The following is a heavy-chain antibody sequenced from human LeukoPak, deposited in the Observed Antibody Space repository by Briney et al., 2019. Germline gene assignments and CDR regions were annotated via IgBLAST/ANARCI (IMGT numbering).Heavy chain of an antibody. Sequence: GGSLRLSCAASGFTFSSYAMSWVRQAPGKGLEWVSAISGSGGSTYYADSVKGRFTISRDNSKNPLYLQMNSLRAEDTAVYYCAKGSGYSSGWSHYWGQGTLVTVSS. CDR3: AKGSGYSSGWSHY. D-gene: IGHD6-19*01. V-gene: IGHV3-23*01. CDR2: ISGSGGST. CDR1: GFTFSSYA. J-gene: IGHJ4*02.